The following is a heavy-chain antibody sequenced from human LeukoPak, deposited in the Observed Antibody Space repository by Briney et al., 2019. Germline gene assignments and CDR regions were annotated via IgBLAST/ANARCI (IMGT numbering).Heavy chain of an antibody. CDR1: GFTFSSYE. J-gene: IGHJ6*04. CDR3: ARDSRGIDV. CDR2: ISSSGSTI. V-gene: IGHV3-48*03. Sequence: GGSLRLSCAASGFTFSSYEMNWVRQAPGNGLEWVSYISSSGSTIYYADSLKGRFTISRDNAKNSLYLQMNSLRAEDTAVYYCARDSRGIDVWGKGTTVTVSS.